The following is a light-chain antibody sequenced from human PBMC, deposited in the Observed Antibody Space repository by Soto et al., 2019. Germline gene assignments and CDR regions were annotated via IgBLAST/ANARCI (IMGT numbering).Light chain of an antibody. Sequence: DIQMTQSPSSVSASVGDRVTITCRATQDITTSLGWYQQKPGKAPKLLIYLSSTLAAGVPARFSGSGSGTDFTLTISSLQPEDFATYFCQQAHSFPRTFGGGTKVESK. V-gene: IGKV1-12*01. J-gene: IGKJ4*01. CDR3: QQAHSFPRT. CDR2: LSS. CDR1: QDITTS.